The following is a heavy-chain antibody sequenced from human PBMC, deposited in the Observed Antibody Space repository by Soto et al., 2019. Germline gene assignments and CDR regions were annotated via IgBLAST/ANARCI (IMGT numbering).Heavy chain of an antibody. V-gene: IGHV3-30-3*01. CDR2: MSYDGDRQ. CDR3: AREEYSTHYFDF. CDR1: GFTFSNSP. D-gene: IGHD5-18*01. Sequence: GGSLRLSCAASGFTFSNSPIHWVRQAPGKGLEWVSVMSYDGDRQYYADSVKGRFTISRDSSKSTLYLQMNNVRVEDTALYYCAREEYSTHYFDFWGHGTLVTVLL. J-gene: IGHJ4*01.